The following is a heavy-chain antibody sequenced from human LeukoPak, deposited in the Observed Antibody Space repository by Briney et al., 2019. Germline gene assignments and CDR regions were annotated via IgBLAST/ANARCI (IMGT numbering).Heavy chain of an antibody. CDR1: GGSFSSYY. CDR2: IYYSGST. D-gene: IGHD6-19*01. CDR3: ARHGGSSGWTNWFDP. J-gene: IGHJ5*02. V-gene: IGHV4-59*08. Sequence: AETLSLTCTVSGGSFSSYYWSWIRQPPGKGLEWIGYIYYSGSTNYNPSLKSRVTISVDTSKNQFSLKLSSVTAADTAVYYCARHGGSSGWTNWFDPGAREPWSPSPQ.